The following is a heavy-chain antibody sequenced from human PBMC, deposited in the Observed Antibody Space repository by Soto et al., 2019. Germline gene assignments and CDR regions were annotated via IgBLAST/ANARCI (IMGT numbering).Heavy chain of an antibody. CDR2: IGLSNSDT. CDR1: GFSFKTYG. Sequence: EVQLLESGGGLVQPGGSLRLSCADSGFSFKTYGMTWVRQAPGKGLEGVAHIGLSNSDTYYADSVKGRFTISRDNSKNMVYLQMNSLRAADTAVYYGVKGGAYCYNDCTRSYWGRGNLVTVSS. CDR3: VKGGAYCYNDCTRSY. J-gene: IGHJ4*02. V-gene: IGHV3-23*01. D-gene: IGHD2-21*01.